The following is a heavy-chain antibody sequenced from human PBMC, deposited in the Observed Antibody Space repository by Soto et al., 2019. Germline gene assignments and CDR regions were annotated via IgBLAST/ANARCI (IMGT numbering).Heavy chain of an antibody. J-gene: IGHJ4*02. CDR1: GFIFDNYA. CDR3: AKGRYFDSSGGCANY. D-gene: IGHD3-22*01. CDR2: ISGSGHAT. Sequence: EVKLSESGGGFIPPGASARLSCITSGFIFDNYAMSWVRQSPRRGLEWVAAISGSGHATYYTQSVQGRFIISRDKSKKTVFLQMNNLRAEDTAVYYCAKGRYFDSSGGCANYWGLGTLVTVSS. V-gene: IGHV3-23*01.